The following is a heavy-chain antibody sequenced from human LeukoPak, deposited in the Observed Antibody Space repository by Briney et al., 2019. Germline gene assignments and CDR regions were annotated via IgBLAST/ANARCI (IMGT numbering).Heavy chain of an antibody. CDR3: ATASEPLRYCSSTSCYPRTYYGMDV. CDR2: IVVGSGNT. J-gene: IGHJ6*02. CDR1: GFTFTSSA. V-gene: IGHV1-58*01. D-gene: IGHD2-2*01. Sequence: GASVKVSCKASGFTFTSSAVQWVRQARGQRLEWIGWIVVGSGNTSYAQKFQGRVTMTRDTSTSTVYMELSSLRSEDTAVYYCATASEPLRYCSSTSCYPRTYYGMDVWGQGTTVTVSS.